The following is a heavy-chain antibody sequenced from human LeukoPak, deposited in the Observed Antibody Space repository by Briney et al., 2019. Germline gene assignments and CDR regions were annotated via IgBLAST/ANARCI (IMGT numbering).Heavy chain of an antibody. CDR2: ISYDGSNK. D-gene: IGHD3-22*01. J-gene: IGHJ1*01. Sequence: GGSLRLSCAASGFTFSSYAMHWVRQAPGKGLEWVAVISYDGSNKYYADSVKGRFTISRDNSKNTLYLQMNSLKTEDTAVYYCTTAPRDSSGYYLEYFQHWGQGTLVTVSS. V-gene: IGHV3-30*04. CDR1: GFTFSSYA. CDR3: TTAPRDSSGYYLEYFQH.